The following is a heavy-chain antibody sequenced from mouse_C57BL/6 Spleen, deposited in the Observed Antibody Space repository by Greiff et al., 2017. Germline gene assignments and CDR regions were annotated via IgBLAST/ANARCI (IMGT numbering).Heavy chain of an antibody. CDR2: IHPNSGST. CDR1: GYTFTSYW. CDR3: ARELRLLAMDY. D-gene: IGHD3-2*02. V-gene: IGHV1-64*01. Sequence: QVQLKQPGAELVKPGASVKLSCKASGYTFTSYWMHWVKQRPGQGLEWIGMIHPNSGSTNYNEKFKSKATLTVDKSSSTAYMQLSSLTSEDSAVYYCARELRLLAMDYWGQGTSVTVSS. J-gene: IGHJ4*01.